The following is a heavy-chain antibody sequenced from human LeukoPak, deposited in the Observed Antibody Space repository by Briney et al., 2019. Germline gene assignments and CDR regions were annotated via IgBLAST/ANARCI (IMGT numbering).Heavy chain of an antibody. CDR2: ISSSSSTI. CDR3: ARIVGATSYYYFDY. CDR1: GFTFSSYS. V-gene: IGHV3-48*04. Sequence: GGSLRLSCAASGFTFSSYSMNWVRQAPGKGLEWVSYISSSSSTIYYADSVKGRFTISRDNAKNSLSLQMNSLRAEDTAVYYCARIVGATSYYYFDYWGQGTLVTVSS. J-gene: IGHJ4*02. D-gene: IGHD1-26*01.